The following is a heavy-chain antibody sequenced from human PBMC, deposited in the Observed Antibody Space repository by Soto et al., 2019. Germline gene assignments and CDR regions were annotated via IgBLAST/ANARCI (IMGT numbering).Heavy chain of an antibody. CDR1: GGTFSSYA. Sequence: QVQLVQSGAELKKPGSSVKVSCKASGGTFSSYAISWVRQAPGQGLEWMGGIIPIFGTANYAQKFQGRVTITADKSTSTAYMELSSLRSEDTAVYYCARGRKRITMIVDAFDIWGQETMVTVSS. CDR3: ARGRKRITMIVDAFDI. V-gene: IGHV1-69*06. CDR2: IIPIFGTA. J-gene: IGHJ3*02. D-gene: IGHD3-22*01.